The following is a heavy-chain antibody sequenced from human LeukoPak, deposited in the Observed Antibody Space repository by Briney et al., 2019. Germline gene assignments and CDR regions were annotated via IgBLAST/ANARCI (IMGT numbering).Heavy chain of an antibody. V-gene: IGHV1-69*05. CDR3: ATTRYQLLYFDY. CDR1: GGTFSSYA. D-gene: IGHD2-2*02. J-gene: IGHJ4*02. CDR2: IIPIFGTA. Sequence: ASVKVSCKASGGTFSSYAISWVRQAPGQGLEWMGGIIPIFGTANYAQKFQGRVTITTDESTSTAYMELSSLRSEDTAVYYCATTRYQLLYFDYWAREPWSPSPQ.